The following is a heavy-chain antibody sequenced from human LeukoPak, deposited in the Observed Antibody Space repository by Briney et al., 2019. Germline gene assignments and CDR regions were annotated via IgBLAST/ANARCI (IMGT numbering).Heavy chain of an antibody. Sequence: EASVKVSCKASGYTFTGYYMHWVRQAPGQGLEWMGWINPNSGGTNYAQKFQGRVTMTRDTSISTACMELSRLRSDDTAVYYCARGRGVPAARYYYYYMDVWGKGTTVTVSS. D-gene: IGHD2-2*01. CDR3: ARGRGVPAARYYYYYMDV. CDR1: GYTFTGYY. J-gene: IGHJ6*03. CDR2: INPNSGGT. V-gene: IGHV1-2*02.